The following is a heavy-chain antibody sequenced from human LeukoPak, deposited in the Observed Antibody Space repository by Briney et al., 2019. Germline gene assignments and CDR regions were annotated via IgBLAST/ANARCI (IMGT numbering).Heavy chain of an antibody. Sequence: PSETLSLTCAVYGGSFSGYYWSWIRQPPGKGLEWIGYIYYSGSTNYNPSLKSRVTISVDTSKNQFSLKLSSVTAADTAVYYCARGLDDILTGYHFDYWGQGTLVTVSS. D-gene: IGHD3-9*01. J-gene: IGHJ4*02. CDR3: ARGLDDILTGYHFDY. V-gene: IGHV4-59*01. CDR1: GGSFSGYY. CDR2: IYYSGST.